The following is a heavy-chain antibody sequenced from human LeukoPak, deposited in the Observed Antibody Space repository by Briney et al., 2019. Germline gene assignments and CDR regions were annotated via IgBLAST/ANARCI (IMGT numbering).Heavy chain of an antibody. CDR1: GFTFSNHW. CDR2: IHIDENRK. Sequence: PGGSLRLSCAASGFTFSNHWMHWVRQVPGKGLVSVSRIHIDENRKTYADSVKDRFTISRDNTKNTLYLQMNSLGVEDTAVYYCVRGSSDWNGMDVWGQGTTVTVSS. D-gene: IGHD6-19*01. V-gene: IGHV3-74*01. J-gene: IGHJ6*02. CDR3: VRGSSDWNGMDV.